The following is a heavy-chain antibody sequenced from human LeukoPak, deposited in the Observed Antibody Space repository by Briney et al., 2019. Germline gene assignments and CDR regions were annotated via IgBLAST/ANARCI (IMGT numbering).Heavy chain of an antibody. CDR3: AKDTLPVAALLDY. V-gene: IGHV3-23*01. Sequence: GGSLRLSCAASGFTFSAYALTWVRQAPGKGLEWVSALSGSGTNTYYADSVKGRFTISRDNSKNTLYLQMNSLRAEDTAVYYCAKDTLPVAALLDYWGQGTLVTVSS. CDR1: GFTFSAYA. D-gene: IGHD6-19*01. CDR2: LSGSGTNT. J-gene: IGHJ4*02.